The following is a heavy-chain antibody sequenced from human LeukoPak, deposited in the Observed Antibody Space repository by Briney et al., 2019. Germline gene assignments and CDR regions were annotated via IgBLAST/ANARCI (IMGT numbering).Heavy chain of an antibody. CDR3: ARRVHSSSWSSYFDY. V-gene: IGHV4-30-2*01. CDR1: GGSISSGGYY. Sequence: SETLSLTCTVSGGSISSGGYYWSWIRQPPGKGLEWIGYIYHSGSTYYNPSLKSRVTISVDRSKNQFSLKLSSVTAADTAVYYCARRVHSSSWSSYFDYWGQETLVTVSS. J-gene: IGHJ4*02. CDR2: IYHSGST. D-gene: IGHD6-13*01.